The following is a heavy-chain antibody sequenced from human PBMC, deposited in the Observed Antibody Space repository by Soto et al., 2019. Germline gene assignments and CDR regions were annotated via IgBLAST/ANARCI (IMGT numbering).Heavy chain of an antibody. CDR1: SGSFSVYY. Sequence: PSETLSLTCAVYSGSFSVYYWNWIRQSPGKGLEWIGEVNHVGSTNYNPSLKSRVTISVDSSKNQFSLKLSSVTAADTAVYFCARDSTRRGACDIWGQGTMVTVSS. J-gene: IGHJ3*02. D-gene: IGHD4-4*01. CDR3: ARDSTRRGACDI. V-gene: IGHV4-34*01. CDR2: VNHVGST.